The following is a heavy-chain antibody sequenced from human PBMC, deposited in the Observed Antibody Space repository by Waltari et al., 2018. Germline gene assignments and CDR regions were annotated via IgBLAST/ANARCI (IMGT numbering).Heavy chain of an antibody. Sequence: EVQLVESGGGLVQPGGSLRLSCAASGFTFSSYEMNWVRQAPGKGLEWVSYISSSGSTIYYADSVKGRVTISRDNAKNSLYLQMNSLRAEDTAVYYCARDSRSWDMQWLVRFDYWGQGTLVIVSS. D-gene: IGHD6-19*01. CDR3: ARDSRSWDMQWLVRFDY. J-gene: IGHJ4*02. CDR2: ISSSGSTI. CDR1: GFTFSSYE. V-gene: IGHV3-48*03.